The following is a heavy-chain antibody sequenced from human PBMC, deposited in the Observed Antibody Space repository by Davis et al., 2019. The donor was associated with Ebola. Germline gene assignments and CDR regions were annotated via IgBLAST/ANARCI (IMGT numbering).Heavy chain of an antibody. CDR3: ARLALSDYDILTGYSPSDY. CDR2: IKQDGSEK. D-gene: IGHD3-9*01. Sequence: GESLKISCAASGFTFSSYWMSWVRQAPGKGLEWVANIKQDGSEKYYVDSVKGRFTISRDNAKNSLYLQMNSLRAEDTAVYYCARLALSDYDILTGYSPSDYWGQGTLVTVSS. V-gene: IGHV3-7*03. CDR1: GFTFSSYW. J-gene: IGHJ4*02.